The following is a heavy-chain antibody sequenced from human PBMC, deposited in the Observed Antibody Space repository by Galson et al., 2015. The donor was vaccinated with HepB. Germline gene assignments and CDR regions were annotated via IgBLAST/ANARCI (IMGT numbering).Heavy chain of an antibody. CDR2: ISPGDSDT. Sequence: QSGAEVKKPGQSLKISCKASGYSFSTHWVAWVRQMPGKGLEWMGIISPGDSDTRYSPSFEGQVTISVDKSISTVYLQWSSLKTSDTAIYYCARHNIPGSGSLPLDNWGQGTLVTVSS. CDR3: ARHNIPGSGSLPLDN. V-gene: IGHV5-51*01. D-gene: IGHD2-15*01. J-gene: IGHJ4*02. CDR1: GYSFSTHW.